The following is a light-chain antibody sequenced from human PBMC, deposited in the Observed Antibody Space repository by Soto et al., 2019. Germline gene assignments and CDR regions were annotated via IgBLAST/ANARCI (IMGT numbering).Light chain of an antibody. J-gene: IGKJ5*01. CDR1: QSVSSNY. Sequence: EMVLTQSPSTLSLSPGERAALSCWAIQSVSSNYLAWYQQKPGLAPRLLIYDTSRRATGIPDRFSGSGSGTDFTLTISRLEPEDFAVYYCQQYGSSPKITFGQGTRLEIK. V-gene: IGKV3D-20*01. CDR2: DTS. CDR3: QQYGSSPKIT.